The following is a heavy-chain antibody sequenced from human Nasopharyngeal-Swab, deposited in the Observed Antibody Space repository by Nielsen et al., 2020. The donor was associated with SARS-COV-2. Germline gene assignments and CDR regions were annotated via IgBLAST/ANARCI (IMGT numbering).Heavy chain of an antibody. V-gene: IGHV5-51*01. D-gene: IGHD6-13*01. J-gene: IGHJ4*02. CDR2: IYPGDSDT. Sequence: QVSCKGSGYDFTGYWIGWVRHTPGKGLEWMGIIYPGDSDTRYSPSFQGQVTISADKSITTAYLRWSSLKASDTAMYYCARPRMGTTSSLDYWGQGTLVTVSS. CDR3: ARPRMGTTSSLDY. CDR1: GYDFTGYW.